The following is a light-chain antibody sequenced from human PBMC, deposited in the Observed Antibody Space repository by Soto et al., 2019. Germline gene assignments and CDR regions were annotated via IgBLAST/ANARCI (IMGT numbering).Light chain of an antibody. J-gene: IGLJ1*01. Sequence: QSVLTQPPSVSGAPGQRVTISCTGSSSNIGAGYDVHWYQQLPGTAPKLLIYGNSNRPSGVPDRSSSSKSGTSASLPITGLQAEDEADYYCQSYDSSLSGYVFGTGTKLTVL. CDR2: GNS. V-gene: IGLV1-40*01. CDR3: QSYDSSLSGYV. CDR1: SSNIGAGYD.